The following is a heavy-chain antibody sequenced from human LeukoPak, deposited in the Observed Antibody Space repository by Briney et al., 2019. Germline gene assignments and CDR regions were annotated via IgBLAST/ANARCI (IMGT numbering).Heavy chain of an antibody. D-gene: IGHD3-10*01. Sequence: SETLSLTCRVSGVSISSGSYYWSWIRQPPGKGLEWIGYIYYSGSTNYKPSLKSRVTISVDTSKNQFSLKLSSVTAADTAVYYCARGGYYGSGNDFRFDPWGQGTLVTVSS. CDR1: GVSISSGSYY. CDR3: ARGGYYGSGNDFRFDP. V-gene: IGHV4-61*01. J-gene: IGHJ5*02. CDR2: IYYSGST.